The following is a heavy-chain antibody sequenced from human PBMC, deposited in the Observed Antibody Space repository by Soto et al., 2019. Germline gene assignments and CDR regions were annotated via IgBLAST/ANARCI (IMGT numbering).Heavy chain of an antibody. CDR2: IYYSGST. Sequence: SETLSLTCTVSGGSISSYYWSWIRQPPGKGLEWIGYIYYSGSTNYNPSLKSRVTISVDTSKNQFSLKLSSVTAADTAVYYCARETRTIFGVVALTHWGQGTLVTVSS. CDR1: GGSISSYY. J-gene: IGHJ4*02. V-gene: IGHV4-59*01. D-gene: IGHD3-3*01. CDR3: ARETRTIFGVVALTH.